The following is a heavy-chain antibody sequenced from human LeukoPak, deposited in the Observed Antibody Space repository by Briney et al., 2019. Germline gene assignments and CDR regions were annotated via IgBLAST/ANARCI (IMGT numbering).Heavy chain of an antibody. CDR3: AREGGVTTVSADFDY. J-gene: IGHJ4*02. Sequence: GASVKVSGKASGYTFTSYGISWVRQAPGQGLEWMGWISAYNGNTNYAQKLQGRVTMTTDTSTSTAYMELRSLRSDDTAVYYCAREGGVTTVSADFDYWGQGTLVTVSS. D-gene: IGHD4-17*01. CDR2: ISAYNGNT. CDR1: GYTFTSYG. V-gene: IGHV1-18*04.